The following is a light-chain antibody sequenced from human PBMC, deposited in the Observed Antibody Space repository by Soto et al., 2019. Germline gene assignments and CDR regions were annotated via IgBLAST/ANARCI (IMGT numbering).Light chain of an antibody. CDR2: EVN. CDR1: GSDVGAYNL. J-gene: IGLJ1*01. V-gene: IGLV2-23*02. CDR3: CSYEGNVAYA. Sequence: QSAQSQAGTGSGSRGQPITISNAGTGSDVGAYNLVFWYQQHPGKAPKLIICEVNTRPSGISNRFSGSKPADTASLTISGLKAEHEADYFCCSYEGNVAYAFGTGTKVTVL.